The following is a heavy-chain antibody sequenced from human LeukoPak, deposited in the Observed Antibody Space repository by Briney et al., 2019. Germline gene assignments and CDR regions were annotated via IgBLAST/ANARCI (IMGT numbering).Heavy chain of an antibody. CDR2: ISGSGGST. CDR3: AKESVGWLNQGVLGY. Sequence: PGGSLRLSCAASGFTFNSYAMSWVRQAPGKGLEWVSAISGSGGSTYYADSVKGRFTISRDNSKNTLYLQMNSLRAEDTAVYYCAKESVGWLNQGVLGYWGQGTLVTVSS. J-gene: IGHJ4*02. V-gene: IGHV3-23*01. CDR1: GFTFNSYA. D-gene: IGHD3-22*01.